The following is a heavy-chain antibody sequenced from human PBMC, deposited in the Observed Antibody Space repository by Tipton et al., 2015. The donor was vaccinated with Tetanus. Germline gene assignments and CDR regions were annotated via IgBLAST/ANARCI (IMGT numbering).Heavy chain of an antibody. V-gene: IGHV4-59*01. D-gene: IGHD3-3*01. CDR2: IYYSGST. Sequence: TLSLTCTVSGGSISSYYWSWIRQPPGKGLEWIGYIYYSGSTNYNPSLKSRVTISVDTSTNQFSLKLTSVTAADTAVYYCARDRGLTRSGGIGMDVGGQGTSGTVSS. CDR1: GGSISSYY. J-gene: IGHJ6*02. CDR3: ARDRGLTRSGGIGMDV.